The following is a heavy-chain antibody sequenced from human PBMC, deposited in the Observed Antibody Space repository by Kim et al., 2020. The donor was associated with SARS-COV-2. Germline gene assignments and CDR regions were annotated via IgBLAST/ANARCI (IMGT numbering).Heavy chain of an antibody. Sequence: SETLSLTCTVSGGSISSSSYYWGWIRQPPGKGLEWIGSIYYSWSTYYNPSLKSRVTISVDTSKNQFSLKLSSVTAADTAVYYCARNYDSSCYYLKSYYF. CDR1: GGSISSSSYY. D-gene: IGHD3-22*01. CDR2: IYYSWST. J-gene: IGHJ4*01. CDR3: ARNYDSSCYYLKSYYF. V-gene: IGHV4-39*01.